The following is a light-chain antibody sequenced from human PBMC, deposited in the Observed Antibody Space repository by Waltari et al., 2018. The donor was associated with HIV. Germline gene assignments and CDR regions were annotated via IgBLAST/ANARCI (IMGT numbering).Light chain of an antibody. V-gene: IGLV2-11*01. Sequence: QSALTQPRSVSGSPGQSVTISCTGTSSDGGGYNYVSWYQHPPGRAPKLMISDVRKRPSGVPDRFSGSKSGNTASLTISGLQAEDEADYYCCSYAGSYTLVFGGGTKLTVL. J-gene: IGLJ3*02. CDR2: DVR. CDR3: CSYAGSYTLV. CDR1: SSDGGGYNY.